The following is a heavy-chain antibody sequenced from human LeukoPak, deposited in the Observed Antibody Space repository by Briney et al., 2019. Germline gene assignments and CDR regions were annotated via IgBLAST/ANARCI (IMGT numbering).Heavy chain of an antibody. CDR2: ISSSGSTM. CDR3: ARDQGSGSDYFDY. CDR1: GFTFSSYE. V-gene: IGHV3-48*03. Sequence: GGSLRLSCAASGFTFSSYEMNWVRLAPGKGLEWVSYISSSGSTMYYADSVKGRFTITRDNAKNSLYLHMNSLRAEDTAVYYCARDQGSGSDYFDYWGQGTLVTVSS. J-gene: IGHJ4*02. D-gene: IGHD3-10*01.